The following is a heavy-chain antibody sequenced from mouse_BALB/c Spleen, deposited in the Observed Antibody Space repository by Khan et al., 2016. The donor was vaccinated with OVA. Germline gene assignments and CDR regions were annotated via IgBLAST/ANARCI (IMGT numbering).Heavy chain of an antibody. V-gene: IGHV1S137*01. D-gene: IGHD2-4*01. Sequence: QVQLQQSGAELVRPGVSVKISCKGSGYTFTDYAMHWVKQSHAKSLEWIGVISTYYGDATYNQKFKGKATMTVDKSSSTAYMELARLTSDDSAIYYCARGGLALYAMDYWGQGTSVTVSS. CDR2: ISTYYGDA. CDR3: ARGGLALYAMDY. J-gene: IGHJ4*01. CDR1: GYTFTDYA.